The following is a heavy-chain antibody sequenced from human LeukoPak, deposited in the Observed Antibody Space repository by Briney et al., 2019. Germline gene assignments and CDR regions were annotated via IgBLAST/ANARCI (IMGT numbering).Heavy chain of an antibody. V-gene: IGHV1-18*01. CDR2: ISANSGTT. J-gene: IGHJ4*02. D-gene: IGHD7-27*01. CDR3: ARDLQFLPGD. Sequence: GASVKVSCKASGYTFTNYGISWVRQAPGQGLEWMGWISANSGTTNYAQKLQGRVTITTDTSTSTGYMELRSLRSDDTAVYYCARDLQFLPGDWGQGNLVTVSS. CDR1: GYTFTNYG.